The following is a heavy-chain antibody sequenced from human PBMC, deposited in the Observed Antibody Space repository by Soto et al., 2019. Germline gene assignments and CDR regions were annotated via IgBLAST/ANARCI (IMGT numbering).Heavy chain of an antibody. CDR1: GGSISSSSYY. Sequence: QLQLQESGPGLVKPSQTLSLTCTVSGGSISSSSYYWGWIRQPPGKGLEWIGSIYYSGSTYYNPSLKSRVTISVDTSKNPFSLKLSSVTAADTAVYYCASGNYYDSSGYYYEMFDYWGQGTLVTVSS. J-gene: IGHJ4*02. CDR2: IYYSGST. CDR3: ASGNYYDSSGYYYEMFDY. V-gene: IGHV4-39*01. D-gene: IGHD3-22*01.